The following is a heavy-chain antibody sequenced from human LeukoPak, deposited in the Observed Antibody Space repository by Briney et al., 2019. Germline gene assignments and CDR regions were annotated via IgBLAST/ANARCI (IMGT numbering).Heavy chain of an antibody. D-gene: IGHD6-13*01. V-gene: IGHV1-18*01. J-gene: IGHJ4*02. Sequence: ASVTVSCKASGYTFTNYGFSWVRQAPGQGLEWMGWISGYNGNTNYAQKLQGRVTLTTETSTSIAYMELRSLRSADTAVYYCARGYSSSWSPFDYWGQGTPVTVSS. CDR2: ISGYNGNT. CDR1: GYTFTNYG. CDR3: ARGYSSSWSPFDY.